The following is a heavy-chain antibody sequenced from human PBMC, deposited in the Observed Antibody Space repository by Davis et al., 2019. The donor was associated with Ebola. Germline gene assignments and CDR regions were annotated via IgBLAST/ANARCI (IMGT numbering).Heavy chain of an antibody. CDR2: INPNNGDT. Sequence: ASVKVSCKASGYTFTGYYIHWVRQAPGQGLEWMGWINPNNGDTKLAQSFQGRVTMTRDTSIGTAYMELSRLRSDDTAVFLCARASPPEYNVWSRNPHYHYFPMDVWGQGTTVTVSS. CDR1: GYTFTGYY. D-gene: IGHD3-10*02. V-gene: IGHV1-2*02. J-gene: IGHJ6*02. CDR3: ARASPPEYNVWSRNPHYHYFPMDV.